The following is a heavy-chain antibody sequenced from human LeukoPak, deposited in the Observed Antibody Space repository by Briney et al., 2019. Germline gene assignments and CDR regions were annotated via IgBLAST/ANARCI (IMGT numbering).Heavy chain of an antibody. CDR3: ARGTSGAYYQFDY. J-gene: IGHJ4*02. CDR2: ISGRNGEYT. CDR1: QFSFNTHS. D-gene: IGHD1-26*01. V-gene: IGHV3-23*01. Sequence: PGGSLRLSCAASQFSFNTHSMSWVRQAPGKGLEWVSSISGRNGEYTYYADSVEGRFTISRDSSKNTVYLHMNSLRGEDTAVYYCARGTSGAYYQFDYWGQGALVTVSS.